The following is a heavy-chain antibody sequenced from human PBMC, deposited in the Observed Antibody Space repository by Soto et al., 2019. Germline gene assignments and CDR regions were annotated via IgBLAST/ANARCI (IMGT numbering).Heavy chain of an antibody. CDR2: IIPVFGSA. V-gene: IGHV1-69*12. CDR3: ARGAATKIVVVMYDAFEI. J-gene: IGHJ3*02. D-gene: IGHD3-22*01. CDR1: GATLNTFINYA. Sequence: QVQLVQSGAEVKKPGSSVKVSCEASGATLNTFINYAITWVRQAPGQGLEWMGGIIPVFGSAHYAQKFQGRVTISADESTRTAYMELSSLRSDDTAVYYCARGAATKIVVVMYDAFEIWGQGTMVTVSS.